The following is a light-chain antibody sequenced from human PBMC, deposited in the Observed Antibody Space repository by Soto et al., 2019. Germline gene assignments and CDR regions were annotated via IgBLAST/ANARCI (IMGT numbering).Light chain of an antibody. CDR3: SSYTSSSPWV. Sequence: QSALTQPASVSGSPGQSITISCTGTFSDVSAYNYVSWYQQHPGKAPKLMIYDVSNRPSGVSNRFSGSKSGNTASLTISGLQAEDEADCYCSSYTSSSPWVFGGGTQLTVL. CDR1: FSDVSAYNY. CDR2: DVS. V-gene: IGLV2-14*03. J-gene: IGLJ3*02.